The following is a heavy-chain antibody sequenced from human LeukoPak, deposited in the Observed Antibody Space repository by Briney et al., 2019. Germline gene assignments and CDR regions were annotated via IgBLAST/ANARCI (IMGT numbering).Heavy chain of an antibody. CDR2: ISSNSSYI. CDR1: GFTFSTYG. CDR3: ARGKEIPDV. V-gene: IGHV3-21*01. J-gene: IGHJ6*02. Sequence: PGGSLRLSCAASGFTFSTYGMNWVRQAPGKGLEWVSSISSNSSYIYYADSVKGRFTISRDNAGNSLYLQMNSLRAEDTAVYYCARGKEIPDVWGQGTTVTVSS.